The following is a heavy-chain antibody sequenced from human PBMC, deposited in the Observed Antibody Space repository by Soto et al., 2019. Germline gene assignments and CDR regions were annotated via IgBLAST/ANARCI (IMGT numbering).Heavy chain of an antibody. V-gene: IGHV1-18*01. CDR2: ISAYNGNT. Sequence: ASVKVSCKASGYTFTSYGISWVRQAPGQGLEWMGWISAYNGNTNYAQKLQGRVTMTTETSTSTAYMELRSLRSDDTAVYYCARGLLWFGELSTGIDYWGQGTLVTVSS. D-gene: IGHD3-10*01. CDR1: GYTFTSYG. J-gene: IGHJ4*02. CDR3: ARGLLWFGELSTGIDY.